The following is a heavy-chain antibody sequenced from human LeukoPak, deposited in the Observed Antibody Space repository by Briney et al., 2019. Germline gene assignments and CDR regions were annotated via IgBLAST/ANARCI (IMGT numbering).Heavy chain of an antibody. D-gene: IGHD6-19*01. CDR3: ARDFGSSSAWYEFDY. V-gene: IGHV1-2*02. CDR2: INPDSGVT. J-gene: IGHJ4*02. CDR1: GYTFTGSY. Sequence: ASVKASCKASGYTFTGSYIHWVRQAPGQGLEWMGWINPDSGVTKYAQNFQGRVTMTRDTSISTASMEMRSLKSDDTAVYYCARDFGSSSAWYEFDYWGQGTLVTVSS.